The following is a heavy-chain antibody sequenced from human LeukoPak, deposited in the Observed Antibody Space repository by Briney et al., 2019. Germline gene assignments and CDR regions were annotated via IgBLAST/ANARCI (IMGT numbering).Heavy chain of an antibody. CDR3: ATDI. CDR1: GFTFSSYA. CDR2: ISSSGSPI. Sequence: GGSLRLSCAASGFTFSSYAINWARQAPGKGLEWISYISSSGSPIYYADSVKGRFTISRDNAKNSLYLQMTSLRAEDTAVYYCATDIWGQGTMVTVSS. V-gene: IGHV3-48*03. J-gene: IGHJ3*02.